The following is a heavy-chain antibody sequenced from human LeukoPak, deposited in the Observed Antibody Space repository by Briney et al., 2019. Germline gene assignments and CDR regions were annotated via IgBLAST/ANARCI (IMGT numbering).Heavy chain of an antibody. J-gene: IGHJ6*03. D-gene: IGHD3-22*01. CDR1: GYTFTSYY. V-gene: IGHV1-46*01. CDR2: INPSGGST. Sequence: ASVKVSCKASGYTFTSYYMHWVRQAPGQGLEWMGIINPSGGSTSYAQKFQGRVTMTRDTSTSTVYMELSSLRSEDTAVYYCARRGGSSGYYGNYYYYYMDVWGKGTTVTISS. CDR3: ARRGGSSGYYGNYYYYYMDV.